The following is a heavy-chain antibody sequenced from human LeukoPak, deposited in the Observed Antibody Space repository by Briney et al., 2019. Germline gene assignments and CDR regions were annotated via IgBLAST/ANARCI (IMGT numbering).Heavy chain of an antibody. CDR2: IYSGGST. V-gene: IGHV3-53*01. CDR3: ARAVRDDFWSKGYFDY. Sequence: PGGSLRLSCAASGFTISSNYMSWVRQAPGKGLEWVSVIYSGGSTYYPDSVKGRSTISRDNSKNTLYLQMNSLRAEDTAVYYCARAVRDDFWSKGYFDYWGQGTLVTVSS. CDR1: GFTISSNY. J-gene: IGHJ4*02. D-gene: IGHD3-3*01.